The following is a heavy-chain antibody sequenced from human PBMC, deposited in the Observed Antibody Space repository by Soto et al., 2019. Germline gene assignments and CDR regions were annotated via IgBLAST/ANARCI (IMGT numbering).Heavy chain of an antibody. D-gene: IGHD3-22*01. CDR2: IDASDSYT. Sequence: GESLKISCKGSGYSFTSYWISWVRQMPGKGLEWMGRIDASDSYTTYSPSFQGHVTISADKSISTAYLPWSSLKASDTAMYYCSRHWVYDSSNWFDPWGQGTLVTVSS. J-gene: IGHJ5*02. CDR3: SRHWVYDSSNWFDP. V-gene: IGHV5-10-1*01. CDR1: GYSFTSYW.